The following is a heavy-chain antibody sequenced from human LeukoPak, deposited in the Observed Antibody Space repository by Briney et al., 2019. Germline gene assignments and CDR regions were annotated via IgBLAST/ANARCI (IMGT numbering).Heavy chain of an antibody. CDR3: ARDGIAAAAPRDAFDI. CDR1: GYTFTDHY. J-gene: IGHJ3*02. D-gene: IGHD6-13*01. V-gene: IGHV1-2*02. CDR2: INPNSGGT. Sequence: ATVKVSCKPSGYTFTDHYMHWVRQAPGQGLERMGWINPNSGGTNYAQKFQGRVTMTRDTSISTAYMELSRLRSDDTAVYYWARDGIAAAAPRDAFDIWGQGTMVTVSS.